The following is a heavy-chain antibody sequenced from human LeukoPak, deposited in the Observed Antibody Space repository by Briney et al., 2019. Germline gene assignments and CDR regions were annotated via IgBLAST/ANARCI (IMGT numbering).Heavy chain of an antibody. J-gene: IGHJ4*02. Sequence: SETLSLTCAVYGGSFSGYYWSWLRQPPGKGLEWIGEINHSGSTNYNPSLKSRVTISVDTSKNQFSLKLSSVTAADTAVCYCARCRVATILSGSYPFDYWGQGTLVTVSS. D-gene: IGHD1-26*01. CDR1: GGSFSGYY. CDR3: ARCRVATILSGSYPFDY. CDR2: INHSGST. V-gene: IGHV4-34*01.